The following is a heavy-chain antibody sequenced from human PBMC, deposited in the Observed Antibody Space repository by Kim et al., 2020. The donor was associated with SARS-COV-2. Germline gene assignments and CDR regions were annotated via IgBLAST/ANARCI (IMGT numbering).Heavy chain of an antibody. Sequence: APGKGLEWVSGISTSGVRTYYADFVKGRFIISRDNSKNTLYLQMNSLRAEDTAIYYCAKAFCAGDCYWGQGTLVTVSS. J-gene: IGHJ4*02. CDR3: AKAFCAGDCY. V-gene: IGHV3-23*01. D-gene: IGHD2-21*02. CDR2: ISTSGVRT.